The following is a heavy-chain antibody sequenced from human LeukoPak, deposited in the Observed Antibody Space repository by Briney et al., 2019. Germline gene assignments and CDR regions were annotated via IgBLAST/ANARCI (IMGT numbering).Heavy chain of an antibody. Sequence: GGSLRLSCAASGFTVSSNYMSWVRQAPGKGLEWVSVIYSGGSTYYADSVKGRFTISRDNSKNTLYLQMNSLRAEDTAVYYCARDYYDSSGYHEHWGQGTLVTVSS. D-gene: IGHD3-22*01. CDR1: GFTVSSNY. J-gene: IGHJ4*02. CDR3: ARDYYDSSGYHEH. V-gene: IGHV3-53*01. CDR2: IYSGGST.